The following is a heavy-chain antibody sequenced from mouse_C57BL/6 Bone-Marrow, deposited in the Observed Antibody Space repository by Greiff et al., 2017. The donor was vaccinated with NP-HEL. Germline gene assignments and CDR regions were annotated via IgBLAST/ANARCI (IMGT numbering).Heavy chain of an antibody. V-gene: IGHV1-15*01. CDR2: IDPETGGT. CDR1: GYTFTDYE. CDR3: TRRFLWFAY. J-gene: IGHJ3*01. Sequence: QVHVKQSGAELVRPGASVTLSCKASGYTFTDYEMHWVKQTPVHGLEWIGAIDPETGGTAYNQKFKGKAILTADKSSSTAYMELRSLTSEDSAVYYCTRRFLWFAYWGQGTLVTVSA.